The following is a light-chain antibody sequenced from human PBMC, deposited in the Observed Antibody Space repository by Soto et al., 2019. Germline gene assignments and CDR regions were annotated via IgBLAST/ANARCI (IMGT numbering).Light chain of an antibody. CDR2: AAS. J-gene: IGKJ1*01. CDR3: QKYKSAPRT. CDR1: QGISNY. V-gene: IGKV1-27*01. Sequence: DIQMTQSPSSLSASVGDRVTITCRASQGISNYLAWYQQKPGKVPQLLIYAASTLQSGLPPRFSGSGSGTDFTITIRSLQPEAVATYYCQKYKSAPRTFGQGTKVEIK.